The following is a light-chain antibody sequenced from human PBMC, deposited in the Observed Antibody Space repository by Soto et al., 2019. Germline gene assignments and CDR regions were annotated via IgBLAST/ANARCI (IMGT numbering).Light chain of an antibody. J-gene: IGKJ1*01. Sequence: ILMTQSPATLSVSPGERATLSCRASQNVSNNLAWYQQKPGQAPRLLIYDASTRATGIPARFSGSGSGTEFTLTISGLQSEDFAVYYGQQYNNWPPWTFGQGTKVEIK. V-gene: IGKV3-15*01. CDR3: QQYNNWPPWT. CDR1: QNVSNN. CDR2: DAS.